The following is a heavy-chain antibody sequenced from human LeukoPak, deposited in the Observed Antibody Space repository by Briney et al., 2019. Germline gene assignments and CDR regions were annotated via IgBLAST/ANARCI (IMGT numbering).Heavy chain of an antibody. Sequence: ASVKVSCKASGYTFTSYDINWVRQAPGQGLEWMGWMNPNSGNTGYAQKFQGRVTMTRNTSISTAYMELSSLRSEDTAVYYCARGMGSWDPFDYWGQGTLVTVSS. CDR2: MNPNSGNT. CDR1: GYTFTSYD. D-gene: IGHD6-13*01. CDR3: ARGMGSWDPFDY. J-gene: IGHJ4*02. V-gene: IGHV1-8*01.